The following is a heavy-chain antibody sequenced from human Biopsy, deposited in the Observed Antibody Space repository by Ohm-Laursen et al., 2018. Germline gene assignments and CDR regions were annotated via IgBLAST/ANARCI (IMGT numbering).Heavy chain of an antibody. CDR2: ISNSGNT. Sequence: SDTLSLTCTVSGDSINSSYWSWIRQAPGKGLEWIGVISNSGNTNYNPSLKSRVTISADTSKNQFSLKLGSVTVADTAVFYCARRGSGGRSFDYWGQGSQVTVSS. J-gene: IGHJ4*02. CDR3: ARRGSGGRSFDY. V-gene: IGHV4-59*08. CDR1: GDSINSSY. D-gene: IGHD2-15*01.